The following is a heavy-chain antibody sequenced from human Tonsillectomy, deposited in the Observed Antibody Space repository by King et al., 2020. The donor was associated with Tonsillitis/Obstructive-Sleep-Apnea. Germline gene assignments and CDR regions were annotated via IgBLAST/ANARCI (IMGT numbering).Heavy chain of an antibody. CDR1: GFTFSDYS. V-gene: IGHV3-33*01. D-gene: IGHD2-2*01. J-gene: IGHJ4*02. CDR2: IWDDGSKK. CDR3: ARDQALGYCSSTSCSQIDY. Sequence: VQLVESGGGVVQPGRSLRFSCAASGFTFSDYSMYWVRQAPGKGLEWVAVIWDDGSKKYSAESVKGRFTISRDNSKNTLYLQMNHLRADDTAVYYCARDQALGYCSSTSCSQIDYWGQGTLVTVSS.